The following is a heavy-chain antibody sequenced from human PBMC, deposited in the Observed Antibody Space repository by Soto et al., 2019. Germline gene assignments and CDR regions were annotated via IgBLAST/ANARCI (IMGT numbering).Heavy chain of an antibody. D-gene: IGHD5-18*01. Sequence: PSETLSLTCTVSGGSISSSSYYWGWIRQPPGKGLEWIGCIYYSGSTYYNPSLKSRVTISVDTSKNQFSLKLSSVTAADTAVYYCARFERRYSYGYGYFDYWGQGTLVTVSS. J-gene: IGHJ4*02. CDR1: GGSISSSSYY. CDR3: ARFERRYSYGYGYFDY. CDR2: IYYSGST. V-gene: IGHV4-39*07.